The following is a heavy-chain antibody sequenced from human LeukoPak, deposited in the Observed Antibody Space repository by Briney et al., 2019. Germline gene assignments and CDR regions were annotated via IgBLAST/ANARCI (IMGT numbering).Heavy chain of an antibody. J-gene: IGHJ4*02. CDR3: ARAYCSGGSCRAPFDY. D-gene: IGHD2-15*01. Sequence: GGSLRLSCAASGFTFSSYGMHWVRQAPGKGLEWVAVISYDGSNKYYADSVKGRFTISRDNSKNTLYLQMNSLRAEDTAVYYCARAYCSGGSCRAPFDYWGQGTLVTVSS. CDR1: GFTFSSYG. V-gene: IGHV3-30*03. CDR2: ISYDGSNK.